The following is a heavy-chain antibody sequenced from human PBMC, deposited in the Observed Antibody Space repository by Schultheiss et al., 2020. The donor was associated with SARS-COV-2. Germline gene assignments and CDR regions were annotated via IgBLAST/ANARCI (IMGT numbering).Heavy chain of an antibody. D-gene: IGHD2-2*01. Sequence: ISCKASGYTFTSYGISWVRQAPGQGLEWMGWISAYNGNTNYAQKLQGRVTMTTDTSTSTAYMELRSLRSDDTAVYYCARTVSRGYCSSTSCHAFDIWGQGTMVTVSS. J-gene: IGHJ3*02. V-gene: IGHV1-18*01. CDR1: GYTFTSYG. CDR2: ISAYNGNT. CDR3: ARTVSRGYCSSTSCHAFDI.